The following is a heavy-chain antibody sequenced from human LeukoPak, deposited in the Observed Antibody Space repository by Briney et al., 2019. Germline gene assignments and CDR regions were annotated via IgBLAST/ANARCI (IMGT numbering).Heavy chain of an antibody. D-gene: IGHD3-9*01. V-gene: IGHV4-59*01. CDR2: IYYSGST. J-gene: IGHJ4*02. Sequence: SETLSLTCTVSGGSISSYYWSWIRQPPGKGLEWIGYIYYSGSTNYNPSLKSRVTISVDTSKNQFSLKLSSVTAADTAVYYCARDGVRYFDWYYFDYWGQGTLVTVSS. CDR1: GGSISSYY. CDR3: ARDGVRYFDWYYFDY.